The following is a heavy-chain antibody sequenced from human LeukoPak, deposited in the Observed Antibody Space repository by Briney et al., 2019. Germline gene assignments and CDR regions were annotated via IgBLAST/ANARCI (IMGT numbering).Heavy chain of an antibody. J-gene: IGHJ4*02. CDR2: ISGSGGST. Sequence: GRSLRLSCAASGFTFSSYALSWVRQAPGKGLEWVSAISGSGGSTYYADSVKGRFTISRDNSKNTLYLQMNSLRAEDTAVYYCATMGRGLSGYSGYDIDYWGQGTLVTVSS. V-gene: IGHV3-23*01. CDR1: GFTFSSYA. CDR3: ATMGRGLSGYSGYDIDY. D-gene: IGHD5-12*01.